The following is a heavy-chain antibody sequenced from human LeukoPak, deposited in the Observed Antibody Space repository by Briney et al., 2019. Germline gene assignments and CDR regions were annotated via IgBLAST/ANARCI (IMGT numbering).Heavy chain of an antibody. CDR2: IRSKANRYAT. CDR3: TSYLPRNLGYCSGGSCYPEDY. J-gene: IGHJ4*02. D-gene: IGHD2-15*01. Sequence: GGSLKLSCAASGFTFSGSAMHWVRQASGKGLEWVGRIRSKANRYATAYAASVKGRFTVSRDDSKNTAYLQMNSLKTEDTAVYYCTSYLPRNLGYCSGGSCYPEDYWGQGTLVTVSS. V-gene: IGHV3-73*01. CDR1: GFTFSGSA.